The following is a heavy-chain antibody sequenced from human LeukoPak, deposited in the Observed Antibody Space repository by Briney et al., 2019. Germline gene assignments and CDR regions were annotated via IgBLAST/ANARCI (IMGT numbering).Heavy chain of an antibody. Sequence: GGSLRLSCAASGFTFNNYWIHWVRQVPGKGLVWVSRINNDGSSASYVDSVKGRFTISRDNAKNTLFLQMNSLRAEDTAVYYCARRGTGHGMDVWGQGTTVTVFS. D-gene: IGHD1-1*01. V-gene: IGHV3-74*01. CDR2: INNDGSSA. J-gene: IGHJ6*02. CDR1: GFTFNNYW. CDR3: ARRGTGHGMDV.